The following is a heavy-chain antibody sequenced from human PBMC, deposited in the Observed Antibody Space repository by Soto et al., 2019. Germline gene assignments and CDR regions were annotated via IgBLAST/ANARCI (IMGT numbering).Heavy chain of an antibody. V-gene: IGHV4-39*01. CDR2: IYYSGST. Sequence: SETLSLTCTVSGGSISSSSYYWGWIRQPPGKGLEWIGSIYYSGSTYYNPSLKSRVTISVDASKNQCSLQLSSVTAAYAAVYCCARLDTGLLNNLDYWGQGTLVTVS. J-gene: IGHJ4*02. D-gene: IGHD1-26*01. CDR3: ARLDTGLLNNLDY. CDR1: GGSISSSSYY.